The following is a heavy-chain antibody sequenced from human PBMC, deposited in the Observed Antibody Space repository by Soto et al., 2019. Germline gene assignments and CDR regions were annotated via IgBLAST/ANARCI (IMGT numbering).Heavy chain of an antibody. CDR1: GFTFSSYA. V-gene: IGHV3-30-3*01. CDR3: ARFGGQYGAFDI. Sequence: QVQLVESGGGVVQPGRSLRLSCAASGFTFSSYAMHWVRQAPGKGLEWVAVISYDGSNKYYADSVKGRFTISRDNSKNKLYLQMNNMRAEDTAVYYCARFGGQYGAFDIWGQGTMVTVSS. CDR2: ISYDGSNK. D-gene: IGHD3-16*01. J-gene: IGHJ3*02.